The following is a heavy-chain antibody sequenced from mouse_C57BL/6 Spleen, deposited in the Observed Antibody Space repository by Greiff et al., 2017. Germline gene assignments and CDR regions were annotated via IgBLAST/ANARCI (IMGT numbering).Heavy chain of an antibody. D-gene: IGHD1-1*01. Sequence: QVQLQQPGAELVRPGSSVKLSCKASGYTFTSYWMHWVKQRPGQGLEWIGEFDPSDSYTNYNQKFKGKSTLTVDKSSSTAYMQLSSLTSEDSAVYDYGRKGSRELAGDYFDYWGQGTTLTVSS. CDR3: GRKGSRELAGDYFDY. CDR2: FDPSDSYT. J-gene: IGHJ2*01. V-gene: IGHV1-69*01. CDR1: GYTFTSYW.